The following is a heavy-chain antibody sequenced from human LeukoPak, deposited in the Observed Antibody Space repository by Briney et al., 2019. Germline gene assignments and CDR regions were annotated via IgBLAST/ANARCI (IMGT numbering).Heavy chain of an antibody. D-gene: IGHD5-24*01. V-gene: IGHV1-18*04. CDR1: GYSFNVHG. CDR3: ARTLGGNYVEMATGVDL. CDR2: ISAYKGNT. Sequence: ASVKVSCKASGYSFNVHGMTWVRQAPGQGLEWMGWISAYKGNTNYAARFQGRVTMTTDTSTSTGYMELTSLRSDDTAVYYCARTLGGNYVEMATGVDLWGRGTLVTVS. J-gene: IGHJ2*01.